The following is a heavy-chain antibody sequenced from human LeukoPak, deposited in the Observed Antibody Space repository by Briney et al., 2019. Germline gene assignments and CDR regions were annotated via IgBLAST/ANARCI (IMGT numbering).Heavy chain of an antibody. J-gene: IGHJ4*02. D-gene: IGHD5-18*01. V-gene: IGHV5-51*01. CDR1: GYGFTSYW. CDR2: IYPGNSDT. Sequence: GESLKISCKGSGYGFTSYWIGWVRQMPGEGLEWMGIIYPGNSDTRYSPSFQGQVTISADKSISTAYLQWSSLKASDTAMYYCARDTAMVTSTSYFDYWGQGTLVAVSS. CDR3: ARDTAMVTSTSYFDY.